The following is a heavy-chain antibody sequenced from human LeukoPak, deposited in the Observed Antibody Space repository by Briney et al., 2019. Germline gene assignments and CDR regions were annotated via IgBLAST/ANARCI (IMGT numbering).Heavy chain of an antibody. CDR1: GGSISSGSYY. CDR2: IYTSGST. CDR3: ARDRAHSGSYSNWFDP. V-gene: IGHV4-61*02. J-gene: IGHJ5*02. Sequence: PSQTLSLTSTVSGGSISSGSYYWSWIRQPAGKGLEWIGRIYTSGSTNYNPSLKSRVTISVDTSKNQFSLKLSSVTAADTAVYYCARDRAHSGSYSNWFDPWGQGTLVTVSS. D-gene: IGHD1-26*01.